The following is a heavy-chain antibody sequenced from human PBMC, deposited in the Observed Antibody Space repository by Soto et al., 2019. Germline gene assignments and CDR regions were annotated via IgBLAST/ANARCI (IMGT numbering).Heavy chain of an antibody. Sequence: QVQLVQSGAEVKKPGASVKVSCKASGYTFTSYGISWVRQAPGQGLEWMGWISAYNGNTNYAQKLQGRVTMTTDTSTSTASMELRSLRSDDTAVYYCAGESPGYSYGRYTWFDPWGQGTLVTVSS. CDR3: AGESPGYSYGRYTWFDP. V-gene: IGHV1-18*04. CDR1: GYTFTSYG. CDR2: ISAYNGNT. J-gene: IGHJ5*02. D-gene: IGHD5-18*01.